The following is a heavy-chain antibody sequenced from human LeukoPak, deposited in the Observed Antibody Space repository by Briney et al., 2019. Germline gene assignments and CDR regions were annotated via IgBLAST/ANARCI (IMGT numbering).Heavy chain of an antibody. CDR2: IWYDGSNK. Sequence: GRSLRLSCAASGFTFSSYGMHWVRQAPGKGLEWVAVIWYDGSNKYYADSVKGRFTISRDNSKNTLYPQMNSLRAEDTAVYYCARGGTYCSGGSCYSLDYWGQGTLVTVSS. V-gene: IGHV3-33*01. CDR1: GFTFSSYG. J-gene: IGHJ4*02. CDR3: ARGGTYCSGGSCYSLDY. D-gene: IGHD2-15*01.